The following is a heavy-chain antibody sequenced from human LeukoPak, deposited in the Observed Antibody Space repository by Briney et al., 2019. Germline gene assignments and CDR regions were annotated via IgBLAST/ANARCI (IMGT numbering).Heavy chain of an antibody. CDR2: INAGNGNT. V-gene: IGHV1-3*01. CDR1: GYTFTSYA. D-gene: IGHD2-15*01. Sequence: ASVKVSCKASGYTFTSYAMHWVRQAPGQRLEWMGWINAGNGNTKYSQKFQGRVTITRDTSASTAYMELSSLRSEDTAVYYCASRYCSGGSWYSGLDYWGQGTLVTVSS. J-gene: IGHJ4*02. CDR3: ASRYCSGGSWYSGLDY.